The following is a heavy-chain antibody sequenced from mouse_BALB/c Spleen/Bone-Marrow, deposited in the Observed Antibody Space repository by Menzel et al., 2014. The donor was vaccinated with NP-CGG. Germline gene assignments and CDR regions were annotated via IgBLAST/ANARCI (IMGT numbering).Heavy chain of an antibody. CDR2: ISRGGSYI. J-gene: IGHJ1*01. D-gene: IGHD2-1*01. CDR1: GFTFSTYA. Sequence: EVMLVESGGGLVKPGGSLKLSCAASGFTFSTYAMSWVRQTPGKRLEWVATISRGGSYIYYPDSVKGRFTISRDNTKNNLYRQMSSLGSEDTANYYCARHYGNYENFDVWGAGTTVTVSS. V-gene: IGHV5-9-1*01. CDR3: ARHYGNYENFDV.